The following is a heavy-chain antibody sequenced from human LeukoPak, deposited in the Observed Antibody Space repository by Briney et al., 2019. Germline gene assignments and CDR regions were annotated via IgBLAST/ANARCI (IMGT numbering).Heavy chain of an antibody. D-gene: IGHD2-15*01. CDR1: GYTFTGYY. CDR2: INPNSGGT. V-gene: IGHV1-2*02. Sequence: GASVKVSCKASGYTFTGYYMHWVRQAPGQGLEWMGWINPNSGGTNYAQKFQGRVTMTRDTSISTAYMELSRLRSDDTAVYYCASGREYCSGGSCYSSGDAFDIWGQGTMVTVSS. J-gene: IGHJ3*02. CDR3: ASGREYCSGGSCYSSGDAFDI.